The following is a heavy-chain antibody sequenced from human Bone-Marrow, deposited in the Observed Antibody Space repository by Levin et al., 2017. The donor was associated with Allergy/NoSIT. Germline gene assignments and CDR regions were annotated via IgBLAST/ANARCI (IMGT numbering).Heavy chain of an antibody. CDR2: TSSSGSAI. CDR3: ARGGRGYCSSASCFDY. D-gene: IGHD2-2*01. CDR1: GFTFSDYY. V-gene: IGHV3-11*01. Sequence: GGSLRLSCAASGFTFSDYYMSWIRQAPGKGLEWVSYTSSSGSAIYYADSVKGRFTISRDNAKNSLYLQMNSLRAEDTAVYYCARGGRGYCSSASCFDYWGQGTLVTVSS. J-gene: IGHJ4*02.